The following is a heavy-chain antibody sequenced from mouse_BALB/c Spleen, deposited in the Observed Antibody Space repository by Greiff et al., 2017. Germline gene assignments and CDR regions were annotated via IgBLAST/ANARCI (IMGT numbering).Heavy chain of an antibody. CDR2: IDPANGNT. J-gene: IGHJ2*01. V-gene: IGHV14-3*02. CDR1: GFNIKDTY. Sequence: EVQLVESGAELVKPGASVKLSCTASGFNIKDTYMHWVKQRPEQGLEWIGRIDPANGNTKYDPKFQGKATITADTSSNTAYLQLSSLTSEDTAVYYCAREEQLGLGYDFDYWGQGTTLTVSS. CDR3: AREEQLGLGYDFDY. D-gene: IGHD3-1*01.